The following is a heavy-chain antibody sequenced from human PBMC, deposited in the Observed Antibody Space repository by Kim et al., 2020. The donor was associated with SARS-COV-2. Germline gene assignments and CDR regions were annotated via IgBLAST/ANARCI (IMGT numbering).Heavy chain of an antibody. J-gene: IGHJ6*02. V-gene: IGHV7-4-1*02. Sequence: ASVKVSCKASGYTFTSYAMNWVRQAPGQGLEWMGWINTNTGNPTYAQGFTGRFVFSLDTSVSTAYLQISSLKAEDTAVYYCARVVRWELLDRYYYYGMDVWGQGTTVTVSS. CDR3: ARVVRWELLDRYYYYGMDV. D-gene: IGHD1-26*01. CDR2: INTNTGNP. CDR1: GYTFTSYA.